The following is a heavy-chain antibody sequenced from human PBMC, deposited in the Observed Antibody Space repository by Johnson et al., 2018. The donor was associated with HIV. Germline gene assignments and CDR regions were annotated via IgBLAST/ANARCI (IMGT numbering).Heavy chain of an antibody. Sequence: QVQLVESGGGVVQPGKSLTLSCVGSGLSFSNFGIHWVRQAPGKGPEWVAVISFDGNLKKYADSVKGRFTISRDNSKNTLYLQMSSLRAEDTAIYYCARDSGKWSGVRFAFYIWGQGTMVTVSS. CDR1: GLSFSNFG. CDR3: ARDSGKWSGVRFAFYI. D-gene: IGHD3-10*01. J-gene: IGHJ3*02. V-gene: IGHV3-30*03. CDR2: ISFDGNLK.